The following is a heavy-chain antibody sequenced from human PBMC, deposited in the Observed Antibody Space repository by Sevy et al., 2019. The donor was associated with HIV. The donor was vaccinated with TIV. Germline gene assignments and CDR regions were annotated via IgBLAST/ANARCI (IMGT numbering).Heavy chain of an antibody. CDR2: INSGSTII. CDR1: GFTFSSYN. V-gene: IGHV3-48*01. D-gene: IGHD2-15*01. J-gene: IGHJ6*02. Sequence: GGSLRLSCVASGFTFSSYNFNWVRQAPGKGLELISFINSGSTIISHADSVKGRFTISRDSAKKSGYLQMNSLRVEDTAVYYCARDGGYSDYGMDLWGQGTTVTVSS. CDR3: ARDGGYSDYGMDL.